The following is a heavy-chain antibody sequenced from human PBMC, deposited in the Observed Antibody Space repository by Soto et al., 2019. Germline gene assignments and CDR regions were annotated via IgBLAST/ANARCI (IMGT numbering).Heavy chain of an antibody. J-gene: IGHJ4*02. CDR3: ATNNRASYHFDY. Sequence: SLKVSCKAFGGTFSSYAISWVRQAPGQGLEWMGGIIPLFGTTNYAPKFQGRVAITADERARTAYMDLSSLKSEDTAVYYCATNNRASYHFDYWGQGTLVTAPQ. CDR2: IIPLFGTT. V-gene: IGHV1-69*13. D-gene: IGHD3-16*02. CDR1: GGTFSSYA.